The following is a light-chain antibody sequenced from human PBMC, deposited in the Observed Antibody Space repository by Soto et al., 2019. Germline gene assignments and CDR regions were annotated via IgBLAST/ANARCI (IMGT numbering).Light chain of an antibody. CDR3: CSYAGSSTLYV. V-gene: IGLV2-11*01. Sequence: QSVLTQPRSVSGSPGQSVTLSCTGTSSDVGGYNYVSWYQQHPGKAPKLMIYDVSKRPSGVPDRFSGSKSGNTASLTISGLQAEDEADYYCCSYAGSSTLYVFGTGTKVTVL. J-gene: IGLJ1*01. CDR1: SSDVGGYNY. CDR2: DVS.